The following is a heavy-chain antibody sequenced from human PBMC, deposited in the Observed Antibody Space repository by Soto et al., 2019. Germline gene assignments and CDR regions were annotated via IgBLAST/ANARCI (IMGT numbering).Heavy chain of an antibody. CDR3: ARDELDYYGSISYYMDV. Sequence: GGSLRLSCAASGFTFSSYWMSWVRQAPGKGLEWVANIKQDGSEKYYVDSVKGRFTISRDNAKNSLYLQMNSLRAEDTAVYYCARDELDYYGSISYYMDVWGKGTTVTVSS. CDR2: IKQDGSEK. J-gene: IGHJ6*03. V-gene: IGHV3-7*01. D-gene: IGHD3-10*01. CDR1: GFTFSSYW.